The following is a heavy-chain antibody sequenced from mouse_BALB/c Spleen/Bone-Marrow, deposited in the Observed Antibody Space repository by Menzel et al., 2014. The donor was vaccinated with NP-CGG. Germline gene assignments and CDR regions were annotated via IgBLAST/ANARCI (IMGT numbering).Heavy chain of an antibody. D-gene: IGHD2-10*02. Sequence: QVQLKESGAELVMPGSSVKISCKASGYAFSSYWMNWVKQRPGQGLEWIGQIYPGDGDTNYNGKFKGKATLTADKSSSXAYMQLSSLTSEDSAVYFCARQYGNYFDYWGQGTTLTVSS. V-gene: IGHV1-80*01. CDR1: GYAFSSYW. CDR3: ARQYGNYFDY. CDR2: IYPGDGDT. J-gene: IGHJ2*01.